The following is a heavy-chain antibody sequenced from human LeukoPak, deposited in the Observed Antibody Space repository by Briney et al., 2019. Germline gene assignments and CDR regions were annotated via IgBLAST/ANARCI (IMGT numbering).Heavy chain of an antibody. J-gene: IGHJ4*02. CDR3: ARGELRSGWPYFDY. CDR1: GGSISSGSYY. Sequence: PSQTLSLTCTVSGGSISSGSYYWSWLRQPAGKGLEWIGRIYTSGSTNYNPSLKSRVTISVDTSKNQFSLKLSSVTAADTAVYYCARGELRSGWPYFDYWGQGTLVTVSS. V-gene: IGHV4-61*02. D-gene: IGHD6-19*01. CDR2: IYTSGST.